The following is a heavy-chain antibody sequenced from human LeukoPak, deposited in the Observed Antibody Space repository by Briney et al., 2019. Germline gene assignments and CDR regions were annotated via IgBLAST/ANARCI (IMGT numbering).Heavy chain of an antibody. CDR1: GGSISSYY. J-gene: IGHJ3*02. D-gene: IGHD1-26*01. V-gene: IGHV4-59*12. CDR3: ARDPTSGSYGQGDAFDI. Sequence: PSETLSLTCTLSGGSISSYYWSWIRQPPGKGLEWIGYIYYSGSTNYNPSLKSRVTISVDTSKNQFSLKLSSVTAADTAVYYCARDPTSGSYGQGDAFDIWGQGTMVTVSS. CDR2: IYYSGST.